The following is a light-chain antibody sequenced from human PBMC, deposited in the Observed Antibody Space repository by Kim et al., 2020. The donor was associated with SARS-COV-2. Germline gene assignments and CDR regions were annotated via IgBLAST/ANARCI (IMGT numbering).Light chain of an antibody. Sequence: EIVMTQSPATPSVSPGERATLSCRASQSISNSLAWYQQKPGQAPRLLIFGASTRATGIPARFSGSGSGTEFTLTISSLQSEDFAVYSCQQYNNWPLTFGGGTKVDIK. J-gene: IGKJ4*01. CDR2: GAS. V-gene: IGKV3-15*01. CDR3: QQYNNWPLT. CDR1: QSISNS.